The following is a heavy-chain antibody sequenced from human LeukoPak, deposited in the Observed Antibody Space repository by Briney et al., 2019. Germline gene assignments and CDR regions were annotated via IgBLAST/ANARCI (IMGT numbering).Heavy chain of an antibody. J-gene: IGHJ6*03. CDR1: GFTFSSYG. CDR2: IWYDGSNK. Sequence: GGSLRLSCAASGFTFSSYGMHWVRQAPGKGLGWVAVIWYDGSNKYYADSVKGRFTISRDNSKNTLYLQMNSLRAEDTAVYYCAKDRAAVYYYYYMDVWGKGTTVTVSS. V-gene: IGHV3-33*06. CDR3: AKDRAAVYYYYYMDV.